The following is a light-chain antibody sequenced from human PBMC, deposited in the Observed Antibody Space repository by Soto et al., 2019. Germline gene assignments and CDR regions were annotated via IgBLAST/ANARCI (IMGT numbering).Light chain of an antibody. J-gene: IGKJ4*01. Sequence: DIQMTQSPSSLSASVGDRVTITGRASQSISSYLNWYQQKPGKAPKLLIYAASSLQSGVPSRFSGSGSGTDFTLTVNSLQSEDIAVYYCQQYHNWPVTFGGGTKVDIK. V-gene: IGKV1-39*01. CDR3: QQYHNWPVT. CDR2: AAS. CDR1: QSISSY.